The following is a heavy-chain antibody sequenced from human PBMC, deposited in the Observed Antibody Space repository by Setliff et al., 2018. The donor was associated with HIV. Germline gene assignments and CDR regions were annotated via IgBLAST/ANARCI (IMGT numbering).Heavy chain of an antibody. J-gene: IGHJ4*02. CDR2: VNHNGNI. V-gene: IGHV4-34*01. CDR3: AISIVGVTSEMY. Sequence: LSLTCTLNGVPLSDYYWNWIRQSPGKGLEWIVEVNHNGNINYNPSLKSRVTVSVDTSKTQYSLKMISVTAADTAMYYCAISIVGVTSEMYWAQGTLVTVSS. D-gene: IGHD2-21*02. CDR1: GVPLSDYY.